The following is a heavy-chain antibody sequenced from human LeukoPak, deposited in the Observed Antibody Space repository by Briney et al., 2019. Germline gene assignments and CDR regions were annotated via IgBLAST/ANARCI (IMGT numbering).Heavy chain of an antibody. CDR1: GYTFTGYT. CDR3: AGAPGGETWFDP. D-gene: IGHD3-16*01. V-gene: IGHV1-2*02. Sequence: EASVKVSCKASGYTFTGYTMHWVRQAPGQGLEWMGWINPSSGGTNYAQQFRDRVTMTRDTSITTAYMELSRLRSDDTAVYYCAGAPGGETWFDPWGQETLVTVS. CDR2: INPSSGGT. J-gene: IGHJ5*02.